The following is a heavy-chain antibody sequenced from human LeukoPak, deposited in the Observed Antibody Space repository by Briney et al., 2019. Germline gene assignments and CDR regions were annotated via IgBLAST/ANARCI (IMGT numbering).Heavy chain of an antibody. CDR3: ARDVEGGTFDI. D-gene: IGHD3-16*01. CDR1: GFTFSRFW. Sequence: QPGGSLRLSCAASGFTFSRFWMNWVRQAPGRGLEWVANIDQSGGRNNYVDSVKGRFTISRDNAKNSLFLEMSSLRADDTAVYFCARDVEGGTFDIWGQGTMVTVSS. J-gene: IGHJ3*02. CDR2: IDQSGGRN. V-gene: IGHV3-7*05.